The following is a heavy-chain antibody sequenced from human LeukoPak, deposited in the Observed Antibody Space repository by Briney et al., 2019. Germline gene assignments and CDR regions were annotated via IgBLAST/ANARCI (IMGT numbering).Heavy chain of an antibody. CDR1: GGSFSGYY. J-gene: IGHJ4*02. V-gene: IGHV4-34*01. Sequence: SETLSFTCAVYGGSFSGYYWSWIRQPPGKGLEWIGEINHSGSTNYNPSLKSRVTISVDTSKNQFSLKLSSVTAADTAVYYCARTYYDFWSGYPRVVYFDYWGQGTLVTVSS. D-gene: IGHD3-3*01. CDR2: INHSGST. CDR3: ARTYYDFWSGYPRVVYFDY.